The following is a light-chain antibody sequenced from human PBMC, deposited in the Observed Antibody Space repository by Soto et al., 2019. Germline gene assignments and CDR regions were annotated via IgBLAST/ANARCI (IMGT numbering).Light chain of an antibody. J-gene: IGKJ4*01. CDR2: KAS. CDR3: QQASSFPFT. CDR1: QAISSW. Sequence: DIQMTQSPSSVSASVGDRVTITCRASQAISSWLVWYQQKPGKAPKLLIDKASTLQSGVPSRFSGSASGTDFTLTISGLQPDDFATYYCQQASSFPFTFGGGTEVEIK. V-gene: IGKV1-12*01.